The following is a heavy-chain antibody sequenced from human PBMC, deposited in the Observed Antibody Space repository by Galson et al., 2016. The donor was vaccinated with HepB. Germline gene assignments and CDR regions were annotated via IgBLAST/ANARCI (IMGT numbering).Heavy chain of an antibody. CDR2: IYPADTT. CDR3: ARGHKPALRLGESPRYNWFDP. D-gene: IGHD3-16*01. V-gene: IGHV3-53*01. Sequence: SLRLSCAASGFTVSSNYMTWVRQAPGKGLEWVSVIYPADTTYYADSVKGRFTISRDNSKNTVYLQMNSLRVEDTAVYYCARGHKPALRLGESPRYNWFDPWGQGTRVIVSS. CDR1: GFTVSSNY. J-gene: IGHJ5*02.